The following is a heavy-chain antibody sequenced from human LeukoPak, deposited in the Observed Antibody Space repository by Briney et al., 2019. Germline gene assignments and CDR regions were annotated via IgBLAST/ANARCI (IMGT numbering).Heavy chain of an antibody. D-gene: IGHD3-10*02. V-gene: IGHV4-59*01. CDR3: AGVSRELMFFDY. CDR1: GGSISTYY. Sequence: PSETLSLTCTVAGGSISTYYWSWIRQPQGKGLEWIAYIYYSGSTNYNPSLKSRVSISVDTSKNQFSLKLNSVTAADTAVYYCAGVSRELMFFDYWGQGSLVTVSS. CDR2: IYYSGST. J-gene: IGHJ4*02.